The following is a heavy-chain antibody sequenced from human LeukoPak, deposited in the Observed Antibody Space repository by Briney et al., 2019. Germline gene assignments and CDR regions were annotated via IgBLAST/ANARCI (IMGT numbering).Heavy chain of an antibody. CDR1: GGSISSISYY. CDR3: ARGDYGTPLNWFDP. V-gene: IGHV4-39*01. J-gene: IGHJ5*02. CDR2: IYYSGST. Sequence: SETLSLTCTVSGGSISSISYYWGWIRQPPWKGLEWIGSIYYSGSTYDNPSLKRRVTMSVDTAKTQFSLKLSSVTAADMAVYYCARGDYGTPLNWFDPWGQGTLVTVSS. D-gene: IGHD4-17*01.